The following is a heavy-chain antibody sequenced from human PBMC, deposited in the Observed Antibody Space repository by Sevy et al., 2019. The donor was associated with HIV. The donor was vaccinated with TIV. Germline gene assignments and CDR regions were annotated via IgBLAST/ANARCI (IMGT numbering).Heavy chain of an antibody. D-gene: IGHD4-17*01. CDR1: GFTFSSYS. CDR3: ARSPDYGGNSGAFDI. V-gene: IGHV3-21*01. Sequence: GSLRLSCAASGFTFSSYSTNWVRQAPGKGLEWVSSISSSSSYIYYADSVKGRFTISRDNAKNSLYLQMNSLRAEDTAVYYCARSPDYGGNSGAFDIWGQGTMVTVSS. CDR2: ISSSSSYI. J-gene: IGHJ3*02.